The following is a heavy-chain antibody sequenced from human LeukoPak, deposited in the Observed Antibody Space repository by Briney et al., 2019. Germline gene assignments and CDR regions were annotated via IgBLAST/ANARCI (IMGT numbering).Heavy chain of an antibody. CDR2: ISSSSSYI. J-gene: IGHJ4*02. CDR3: ARGYYDFWSGYYTLDY. CDR1: GFTFSSYS. V-gene: IGHV3-21*01. D-gene: IGHD3-3*01. Sequence: GGSLRLSCAASGFTFSSYSMNWVRQAPGKGLEWVSSISSSSSYIYYADSVKGRFTISRDNAKNSLYLQMNSLRAEDTAVYYCARGYYDFWSGYYTLDYWGQGTLVTVSS.